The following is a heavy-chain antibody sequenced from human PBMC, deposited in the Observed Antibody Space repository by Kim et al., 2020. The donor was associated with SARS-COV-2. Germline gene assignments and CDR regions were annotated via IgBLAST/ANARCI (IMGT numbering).Heavy chain of an antibody. CDR2: INAGNGNT. V-gene: IGHV1-3*01. D-gene: IGHD4-17*01. CDR3: ARASYGGNERGLRGMDV. CDR1: GYTFTSYA. Sequence: ASVKVSCKASGYTFTSYAMHWVRQAPGQRLEWMGWINAGNGNTKYSQKFQGRVTITRDTSASTAYMELSSLRSEDTAVYYCARASYGGNERGLRGMDVWGQGTTVTVSS. J-gene: IGHJ6*02.